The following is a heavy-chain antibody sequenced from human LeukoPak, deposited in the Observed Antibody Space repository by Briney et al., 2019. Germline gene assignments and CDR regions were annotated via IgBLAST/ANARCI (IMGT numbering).Heavy chain of an antibody. Sequence: PGGSLRLSCAASGFTFSNAWMSWVRQAPGKGLEWVGRIKSKTDGWTTDYAAPVKGRFTISRDDSKNTLYLQMNSLKTEDTAVYYCTTDRKVRPLYSSSWYEGYWGQGTLVTVSS. D-gene: IGHD6-13*01. CDR2: IKSKTDGWTT. CDR3: TTDRKVRPLYSSSWYEGY. CDR1: GFTFSNAW. V-gene: IGHV3-15*01. J-gene: IGHJ4*02.